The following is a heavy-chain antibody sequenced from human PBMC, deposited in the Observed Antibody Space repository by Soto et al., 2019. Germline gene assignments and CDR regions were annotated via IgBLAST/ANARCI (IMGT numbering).Heavy chain of an antibody. CDR3: ARDQGGVAAAGTLVWFDP. CDR1: GYTFTSYG. V-gene: IGHV1-18*01. D-gene: IGHD6-13*01. Sequence: QVQLVQSGAEVKKPGASVKVSCKASGYTFTSYGISWVRQAPGQGLEWMGWISAYNGNTNYAQKRQGRVTMTTDTSTSTAYMELRSLRSDDTAVYYCARDQGGVAAAGTLVWFDPWGQGTLVTVSS. J-gene: IGHJ5*02. CDR2: ISAYNGNT.